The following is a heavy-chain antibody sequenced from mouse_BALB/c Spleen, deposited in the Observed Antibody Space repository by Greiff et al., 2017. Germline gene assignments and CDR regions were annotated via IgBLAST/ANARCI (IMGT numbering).Heavy chain of an antibody. D-gene: IGHD2-4*01. CDR2: ISYSGST. V-gene: IGHV3-8*02. J-gene: IGHJ1*01. CDR3: ARSGLRLWYFDV. Sequence: EVKLVESGPSLVKPSQTLSLTCSVTGDSITSGYWNWIRKFPGNKLEYMGYISYSGSTYYNPSLKSRISITRDTSKNQYYLQLNSVTTEDTATYYCARSGLRLWYFDVWGAGTTVTVSS. CDR1: GDSITSGY.